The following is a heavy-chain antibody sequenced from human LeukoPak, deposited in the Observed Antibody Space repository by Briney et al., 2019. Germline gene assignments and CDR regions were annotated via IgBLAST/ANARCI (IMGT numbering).Heavy chain of an antibody. V-gene: IGHV4-38-2*02. Sequence: NPSETLSLTCTVSGYSISSGYYWGWTRQPPGKGLELIGSIYHSGSTYYNPSLKSRVTISVDTSKNQFSLKLSSVTAADTAVYYCATAPIVVVPAAILGWFDPWGQGTLVTVSS. CDR2: IYHSGST. D-gene: IGHD2-2*01. CDR1: GYSISSGYY. J-gene: IGHJ5*02. CDR3: ATAPIVVVPAAILGWFDP.